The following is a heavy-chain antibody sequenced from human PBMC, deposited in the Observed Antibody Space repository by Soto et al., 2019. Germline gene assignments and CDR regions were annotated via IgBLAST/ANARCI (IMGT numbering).Heavy chain of an antibody. CDR3: ACWWFGDFVYYFDF. J-gene: IGHJ4*02. Sequence: ASVKVSCKASGYTFTSYGISWVRQAPGQGLEWMGWISAYNGNTNYAQKLQGRVTMTTDTSTSTAYMELRSLRSDDTAVYYCACWWFGDFVYYFDFWGQGSLVTVSS. D-gene: IGHD3-10*01. V-gene: IGHV1-18*01. CDR2: ISAYNGNT. CDR1: GYTFTSYG.